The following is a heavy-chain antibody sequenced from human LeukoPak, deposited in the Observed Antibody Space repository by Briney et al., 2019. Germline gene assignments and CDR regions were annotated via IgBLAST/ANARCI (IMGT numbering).Heavy chain of an antibody. Sequence: SETLSLTCTVSGGSISSDSYYWGWIRQPPGRRLEWVGTIHYSGRTYYTPSLESRLTISADTSKNQFSLKLRSVTAADTAVYYCARQITDSYGSKGYFDHWGQGTLVTVSS. D-gene: IGHD5-18*01. CDR3: ARQITDSYGSKGYFDH. J-gene: IGHJ4*02. CDR1: GGSISSDSYY. CDR2: IHYSGRT. V-gene: IGHV4-39*01.